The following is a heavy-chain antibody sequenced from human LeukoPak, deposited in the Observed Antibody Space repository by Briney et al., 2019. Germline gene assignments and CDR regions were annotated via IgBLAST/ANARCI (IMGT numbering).Heavy chain of an antibody. CDR3: ARGGEVGATEFDY. D-gene: IGHD1-26*01. Sequence: ASVKVSCKASGYTFTGYYMHWVRQATGQGLEWMGWMNPNSGNTGYAQKFQGRVTMTRNTSISTAYMELSSLRSEDTAVYYCARGGEVGATEFDYWGQGTLVTVSS. V-gene: IGHV1-8*02. CDR2: MNPNSGNT. J-gene: IGHJ4*02. CDR1: GYTFTGYY.